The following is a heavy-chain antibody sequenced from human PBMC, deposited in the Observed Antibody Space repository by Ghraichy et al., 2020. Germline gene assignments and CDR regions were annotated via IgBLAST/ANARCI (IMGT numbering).Heavy chain of an antibody. CDR3: ARGVMRTRGKNYYWGMDV. CDR2: INHSGST. J-gene: IGHJ6*02. D-gene: IGHD3-16*01. V-gene: IGHV4-34*01. CDR1: GGSFSGYY. Sequence: SETLSLTCAVYGGSFSGYYWSWIRQPPGKGLEWIGEINHSGSTNYNPSLKSRVTISVDTSKNQFSLKLSSVTAADTAVYYCARGVMRTRGKNYYWGMDVWGQGTTVTVSS.